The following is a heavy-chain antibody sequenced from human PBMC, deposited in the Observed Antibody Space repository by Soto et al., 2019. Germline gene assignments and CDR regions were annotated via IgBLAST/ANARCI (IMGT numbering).Heavy chain of an antibody. CDR1: GFTVSSNY. CDR3: AGTSSLDY. Sequence: GGSLRLSCAASGFTVSSNYMTWVRQAPGKGLEWVSLIYSGGSTYYADSVKGRFTISRDNSKNTLYLQMNRLRAEDTAVYYCAGTSSLDYWGQGTLVTVSS. D-gene: IGHD3-10*01. J-gene: IGHJ4*02. V-gene: IGHV3-66*01. CDR2: IYSGGST.